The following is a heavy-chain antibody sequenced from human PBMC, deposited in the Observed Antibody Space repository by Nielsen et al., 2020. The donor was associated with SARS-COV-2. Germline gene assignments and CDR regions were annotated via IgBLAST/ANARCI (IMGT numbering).Heavy chain of an antibody. CDR3: ARAPITMIVVVNAFDT. CDR2: IYYSGST. V-gene: IGHV4-31*03. J-gene: IGHJ3*02. CDR1: GGPISSGGYY. D-gene: IGHD3-22*01. Sequence: LRLSCTVSGGPISSGGYYWSWIRQHPGKGLEWIGYIYYSGSTYYNPSLKSRVTISVDTSKNQFSLKLSSVTAADTAVYYCARAPITMIVVVNAFDTWGQGTMVTVSS.